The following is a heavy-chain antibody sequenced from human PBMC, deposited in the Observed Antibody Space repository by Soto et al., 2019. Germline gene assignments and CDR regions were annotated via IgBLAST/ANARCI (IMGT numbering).Heavy chain of an antibody. V-gene: IGHV3-30*18. CDR1: GFTLNTYA. Sequence: PGGSLRVSCAASGFTLNTYAMHWVGQSPGKGQEWVAIISYDGSQKYYGDSVKGRFTISRDNSKNTLFLQMNSLRAEDTAVYYCAKDRVESGLGEVDYWGQGTLVTVSS. D-gene: IGHD3-16*01. CDR2: ISYDGSQK. CDR3: AKDRVESGLGEVDY. J-gene: IGHJ4*02.